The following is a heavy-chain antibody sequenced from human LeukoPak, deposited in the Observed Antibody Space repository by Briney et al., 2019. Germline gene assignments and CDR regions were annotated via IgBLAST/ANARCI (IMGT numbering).Heavy chain of an antibody. CDR1: GGSVSDYY. CDR2: IYHTGST. D-gene: IGHD6-19*01. Sequence: SETLSLTCTISGGSVSDYYWSWIRQSPGKGLEWIGYIYHTGSTSYSPSLKSRVTISADTSQNQFSLKLSSVTAADTAVYYCARDNTGYSSGWWGYYYYYMDVWGKGTTVTVSS. CDR3: ARDNTGYSSGWWGYYYYYMDV. V-gene: IGHV4-59*02. J-gene: IGHJ6*03.